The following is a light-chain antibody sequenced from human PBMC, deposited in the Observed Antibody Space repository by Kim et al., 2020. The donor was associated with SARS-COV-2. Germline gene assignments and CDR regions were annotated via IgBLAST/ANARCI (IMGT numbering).Light chain of an antibody. CDR1: NIGSEI. CDR2: YDS. V-gene: IGLV3-21*04. Sequence: APGQTARVTCGGYNIGSEIVHWYQQKPGQAPVLVIYYDSDRPSGIPERFSGSNSGNTATLTISRVEAGDEADYYCQVWDSRSDHIVFGTGTKVTVL. J-gene: IGLJ1*01. CDR3: QVWDSRSDHIV.